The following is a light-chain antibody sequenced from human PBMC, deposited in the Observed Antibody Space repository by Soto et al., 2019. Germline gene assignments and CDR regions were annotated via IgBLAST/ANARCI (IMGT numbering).Light chain of an antibody. J-gene: IGLJ2*01. V-gene: IGLV1-44*01. Sequence: QSVLTQPPSASGTPGQRVSISCSGSTSNIGRNAVLWYQQLPGRAPKLLIYGDNQRPSGVPDRFSGSKAGTSASLAISGLQSEDEVYYYCAAWDDGLSVIFGGGTKLTV. CDR1: TSNIGRNA. CDR2: GDN. CDR3: AAWDDGLSVI.